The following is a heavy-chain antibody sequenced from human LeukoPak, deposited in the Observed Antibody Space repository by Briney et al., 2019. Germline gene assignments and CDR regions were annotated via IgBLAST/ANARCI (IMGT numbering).Heavy chain of an antibody. CDR3: AKDWDSSGPIDY. V-gene: IGHV3-23*01. Sequence: GGSLRLSCAASGFTFSSYAMSWVRQAPGKGLGWVSAISGSGGSTYYADSVKGRVTISRDNSKNTLYLQMNSLRAEDTAVYYCAKDWDSSGPIDYWGQGTLVTVSS. J-gene: IGHJ4*02. CDR2: ISGSGGST. D-gene: IGHD3-22*01. CDR1: GFTFSSYA.